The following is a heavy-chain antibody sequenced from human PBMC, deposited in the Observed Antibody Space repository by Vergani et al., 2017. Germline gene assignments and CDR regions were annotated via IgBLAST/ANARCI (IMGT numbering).Heavy chain of an antibody. CDR2: IYVSGIT. D-gene: IGHD4-23*01. J-gene: IGHJ3*01. V-gene: IGHV4-61*02. CDR3: ASDNKQLRARAFDL. CDR1: GASINNDFYY. Sequence: QVQLQESGPGLVKPSQTLSLTCTVSGASINNDFYYLHWIRQPAGKGLEWIGRIYVSGITDYNSSLQSRVSMSVDTSKNQFSLTLTSVTAADTAVYYCASDNKQLRARAFDLWGQGTMVTVSS.